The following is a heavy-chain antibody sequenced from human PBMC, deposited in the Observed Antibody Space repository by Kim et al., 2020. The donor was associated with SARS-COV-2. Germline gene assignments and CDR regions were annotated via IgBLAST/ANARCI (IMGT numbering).Heavy chain of an antibody. V-gene: IGHV5-51*01. D-gene: IGHD6-19*01. Sequence: YSPSSQGQVPIAADKSISTAYLQWSSLKASDTAMYYCARRADYSSAFDYWGQGTLVTVSS. J-gene: IGHJ4*02. CDR3: ARRADYSSAFDY.